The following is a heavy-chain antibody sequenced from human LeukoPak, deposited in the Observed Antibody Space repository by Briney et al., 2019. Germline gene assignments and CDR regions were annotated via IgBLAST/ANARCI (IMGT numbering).Heavy chain of an antibody. J-gene: IGHJ3*02. CDR2: IYYSGST. D-gene: IGHD3-22*01. CDR3: ARDFGLYYDSRDDAFDI. Sequence: SETLSLTCAVYGGSFSGYYWSWIRQHPGKGLEWIGYIYYSGSTYYNPSLKSRVTISVDTSKNQFALKLSSVTAADTAVYYCARDFGLYYDSRDDAFDIWGQGTMVTVSS. V-gene: IGHV4-31*11. CDR1: GGSFSGYY.